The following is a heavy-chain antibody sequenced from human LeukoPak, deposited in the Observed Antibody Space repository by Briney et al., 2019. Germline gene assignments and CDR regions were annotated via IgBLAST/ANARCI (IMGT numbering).Heavy chain of an antibody. J-gene: IGHJ4*02. V-gene: IGHV3-23*01. CDR2: IGWSGGST. Sequence: GGSLRLSCAASGFTFSRYVMSWVRQAPGKGLEWVSVIGWSGGSTCFADSVRGRFTTSSNNSKNTLYLQINSLRADDTAVYYCAKGYSGYDSDFDYWGQGTLVTVSS. CDR3: AKGYSGYDSDFDY. CDR1: GFTFSRYV. D-gene: IGHD5-12*01.